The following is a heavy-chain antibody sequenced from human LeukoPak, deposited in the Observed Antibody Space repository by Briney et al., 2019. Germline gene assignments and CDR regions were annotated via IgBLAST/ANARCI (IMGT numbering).Heavy chain of an antibody. V-gene: IGHV4-4*09. CDR2: TYVGGDT. CDR3: ARTARVFDY. D-gene: IGHD5-18*01. Sequence: SETLSLTCTVSDDSITSVYWSWIRQPPGKGLEVIGYTYVGGDTNYDPSLKSRVTMSLETSKHQGSLKMTSVTAADTAVYYCARTARVFDYWGPGILVTVSS. CDR1: DDSITSVY. J-gene: IGHJ4*02.